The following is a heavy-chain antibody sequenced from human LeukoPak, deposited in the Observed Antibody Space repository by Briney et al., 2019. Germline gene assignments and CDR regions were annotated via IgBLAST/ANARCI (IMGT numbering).Heavy chain of an antibody. D-gene: IGHD3-9*01. J-gene: IGHJ4*02. CDR2: IRYDGSNK. CDR3: AKDSRESYHDILTGYYIY. V-gene: IGHV3-30*02. Sequence: GGSLRLSCAASGFTFSSYGMHWVRQAPGKGLEWVAFIRYDGSNKYYADSVKGRFTISRDNSKNTLYLQMNSLRAEDTAVYYCAKDSRESYHDILTGYYIYWGQGTLVTVSS. CDR1: GFTFSSYG.